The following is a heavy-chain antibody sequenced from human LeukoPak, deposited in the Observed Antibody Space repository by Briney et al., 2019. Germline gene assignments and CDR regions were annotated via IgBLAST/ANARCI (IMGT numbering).Heavy chain of an antibody. J-gene: IGHJ4*02. Sequence: GGSLRLSCAASGFTFDDYAMHWVRQAPGKGLEWVSGISWNSGSIGYADSVKGRFTISRDNAKNSLYLQMNSLRAEDTALYYCAKDISGSGTAFDYWGQGTLVTVSS. D-gene: IGHD3-10*01. V-gene: IGHV3-9*01. CDR1: GFTFDDYA. CDR2: ISWNSGSI. CDR3: AKDISGSGTAFDY.